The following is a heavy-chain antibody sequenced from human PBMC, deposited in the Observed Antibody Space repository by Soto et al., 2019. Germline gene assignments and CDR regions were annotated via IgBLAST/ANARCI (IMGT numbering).Heavy chain of an antibody. Sequence: GESLKISCQGSGYTFTGHWISWVRQMPGKGLEWMGRIDPSDSYTDHSPTVQGHVTMSADKSINTAYLQWSSLQASDTAVYYCTRHTGYDSSLDYWGHGTLVTVSS. J-gene: IGHJ4*01. CDR1: GYTFTGHW. V-gene: IGHV5-10-1*01. CDR2: IDPSDSYT. CDR3: TRHTGYDSSLDY. D-gene: IGHD5-12*01.